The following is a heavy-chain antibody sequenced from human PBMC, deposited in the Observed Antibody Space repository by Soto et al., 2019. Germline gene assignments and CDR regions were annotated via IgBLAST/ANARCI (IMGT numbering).Heavy chain of an antibody. J-gene: IGHJ4*02. D-gene: IGHD6-19*01. CDR1: GFTFSSYA. CDR3: ARPNFSSGWVVSYDY. V-gene: IGHV3-30-3*01. CDR2: ISYDGSNK. Sequence: GGSLRLSCAASGFTFSSYAMHWVRQAPGKGLEWVAVISYDGSNKYYADSVKGRFTISRDNSKNTLYLQMNSLRAEDTAVYYCARPNFSSGWVVSYDYWGQGTLVTVSS.